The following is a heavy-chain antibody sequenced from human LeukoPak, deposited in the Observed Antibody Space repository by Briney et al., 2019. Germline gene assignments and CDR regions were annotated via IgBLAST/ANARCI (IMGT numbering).Heavy chain of an antibody. V-gene: IGHV3-9*01. CDR3: AKDRAIFGVVLLYYFDY. CDR1: GFTFDDYA. J-gene: IGHJ4*02. D-gene: IGHD3-3*01. CDR2: ISWNSGSI. Sequence: GGSLRLSCAASGFTFDDYAMHWVRQAPGKGLEWVSGISWNSGSIGYADSVKGRFTISRDNAKNSLYLQMNSLRAEDTALYYCAKDRAIFGVVLLYYFDYWGQGTLVTVSS.